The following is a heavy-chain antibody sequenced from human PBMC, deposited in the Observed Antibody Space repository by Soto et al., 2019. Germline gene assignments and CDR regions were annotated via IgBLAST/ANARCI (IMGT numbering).Heavy chain of an antibody. CDR1: GFTFSDYS. CDR2: IKQDGSDK. D-gene: IGHD2-2*01. V-gene: IGHV3-7*01. CDR3: ARSPAVHSRYYFDY. Sequence: EVHLVESGGGLVQPGGSLRLSCVASGFTFSDYSMSWVRHAPGKGLEWVANIKQDGSDKYYEASVKGRFTFSRDNAKNSLNLQMNSLRTEDTALYYCARSPAVHSRYYFDYWGQGTLVTVSA. J-gene: IGHJ4*02.